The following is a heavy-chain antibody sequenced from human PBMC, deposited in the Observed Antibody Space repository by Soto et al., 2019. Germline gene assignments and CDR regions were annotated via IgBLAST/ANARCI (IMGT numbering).Heavy chain of an antibody. CDR2: ISSSSSYI. V-gene: IGHV3-21*01. J-gene: IGHJ6*02. CDR3: ARELPWVTRTTDYGMDV. D-gene: IGHD1-7*01. CDR1: RFTFSRYS. Sequence: GGCLKRFCAASRFTFSRYSMNWFRQTTGKGLEWVSSISSSSSYIYYADSVKGRFTISRDNAKNSLYLQMNSLRAEDTAVYYCARELPWVTRTTDYGMDVWGQGSAFSVCS.